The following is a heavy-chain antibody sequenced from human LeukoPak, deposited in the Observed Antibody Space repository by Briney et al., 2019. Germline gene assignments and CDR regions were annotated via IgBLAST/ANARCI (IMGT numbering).Heavy chain of an antibody. Sequence: PSETLTLTCAVYGGSFSGYYWSWIRQPPGKGPEWIGEINHSGSTNYNPSLKSRVTISVDTSKNQFSLKLSSVTAADTAVYYCARGFEFSSSSGPYYFDYWGQGTLVTVSS. D-gene: IGHD6-6*01. J-gene: IGHJ4*02. V-gene: IGHV4-34*01. CDR1: GGSFSGYY. CDR3: ARGFEFSSSSGPYYFDY. CDR2: INHSGST.